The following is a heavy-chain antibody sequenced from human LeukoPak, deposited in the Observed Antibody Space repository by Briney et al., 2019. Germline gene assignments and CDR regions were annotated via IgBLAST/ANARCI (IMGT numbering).Heavy chain of an antibody. V-gene: IGHV3-66*01. CDR2: IYIGGST. CDR3: ARGWISDSFDY. J-gene: IGHJ4*02. CDR1: GFNVSNNY. D-gene: IGHD5-12*01. Sequence: PGGSLRLSCAASGFNVSNNYMSWVRQAPGKGLEWVSVIYIGGSTYYADSVKGRFTISRDNAKNSLYLQMNSLRAEDTAVYYCARGWISDSFDYWGQGTLVTVSS.